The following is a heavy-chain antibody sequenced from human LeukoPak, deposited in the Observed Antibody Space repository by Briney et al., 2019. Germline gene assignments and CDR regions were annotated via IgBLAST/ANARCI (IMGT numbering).Heavy chain of an antibody. CDR3: ARVRRDYVWGSYRYTGIFDY. D-gene: IGHD3-16*02. V-gene: IGHV6-1*01. Sequence: SQTLSLTCAISGDSVSSNSAAWNWIRQSPSRGLEWLGRTYYRSKWYNDYAVSVKSRITINPGTSKNQFSLQLNSVTPEDTAVYYCARVRRDYVWGSYRYTGIFDYWGQGTLVTVSS. J-gene: IGHJ4*02. CDR2: TYYRSKWYN. CDR1: GDSVSSNSAA.